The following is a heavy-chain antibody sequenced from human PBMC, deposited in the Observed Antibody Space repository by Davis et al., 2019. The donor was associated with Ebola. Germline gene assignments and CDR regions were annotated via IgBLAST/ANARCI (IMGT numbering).Heavy chain of an antibody. CDR3: VRDTSHQLPHWLYYFYGMDV. V-gene: IGHV3-74*01. CDR1: GFTFSNYY. D-gene: IGHD2-2*01. Sequence: PGGSLRLSCAASGFTFSNYYMHWVRQAPGKGLEWVARIKTDGSTTRYADSVKGRFTISRDNTKNTLYLQMNSLRGGDTAVYYCVRDTSHQLPHWLYYFYGMDVWGQGTTVTVSS. J-gene: IGHJ6*02. CDR2: IKTDGSTT.